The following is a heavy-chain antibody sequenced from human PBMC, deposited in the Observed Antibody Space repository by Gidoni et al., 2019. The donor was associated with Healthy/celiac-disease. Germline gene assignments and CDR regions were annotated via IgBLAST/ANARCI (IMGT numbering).Heavy chain of an antibody. CDR2: INSSGGST. D-gene: IGHD3-10*01. J-gene: IGHJ6*02. CDR3: ARDQRYYGSGSYRYGMDV. V-gene: IGHV1-46*01. Sequence: QVQLVQSGAAVKKPGASVKVSCKASGYTFTRYYLHWVRQAPGQGLEWMGIINSSGGSTSYAQKFQGRVTMTRDTSTSTVYMELSSLRSEDTAVYYCARDQRYYGSGSYRYGMDVWGQGTTVTVSS. CDR1: GYTFTRYY.